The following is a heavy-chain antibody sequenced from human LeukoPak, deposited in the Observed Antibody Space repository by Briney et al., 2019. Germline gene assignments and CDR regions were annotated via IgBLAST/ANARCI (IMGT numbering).Heavy chain of an antibody. D-gene: IGHD5-18*01. CDR3: ATGGSYGYLFDY. J-gene: IGHJ4*02. Sequence: ASVKVSCKVSGSTLTELSMHWVRQAPGKGLEWMGGFDPEDGVTIYAQKFQGRVTMTEDTSTDTAYMELSSLRSEDTAVYYCATGGSYGYLFDYWGQGTLVTVSS. CDR1: GSTLTELS. CDR2: FDPEDGVT. V-gene: IGHV1-24*01.